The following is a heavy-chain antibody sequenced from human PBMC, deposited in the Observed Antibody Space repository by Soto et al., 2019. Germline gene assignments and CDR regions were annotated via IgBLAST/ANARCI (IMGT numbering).Heavy chain of an antibody. CDR3: ARGGVGHCTGNCPHNWFDP. CDR1: SYTFTNYG. CDR2: ISPYNGNT. J-gene: IGHJ5*02. D-gene: IGHD2-8*02. V-gene: IGHV1-18*01. Sequence: ASVKVSCKASSYTFTNYGISWVRQAPGQGLEWLGWISPYNGNTDYAQRLQGRVTMTTDTSTTTAFMELRSLRSDDTAVYYCARGGVGHCTGNCPHNWFDPWGQGTLVTVSS.